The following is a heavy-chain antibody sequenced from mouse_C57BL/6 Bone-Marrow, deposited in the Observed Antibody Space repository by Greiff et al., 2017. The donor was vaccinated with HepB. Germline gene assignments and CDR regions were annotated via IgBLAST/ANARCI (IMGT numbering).Heavy chain of an antibody. J-gene: IGHJ2*01. V-gene: IGHV1-42*01. CDR3: ATIYGSSPFDY. Sequence: VQLQQSGPELVKPGASVKISCKASGYSFTGYYMNWVKQSPEKSLEWIGEINPSTGGTTYNQKFKAKATLTVDKSSSTAYMQLKSLTSEDSAVYYCATIYGSSPFDYWGQGTTLTVSS. D-gene: IGHD1-1*01. CDR1: GYSFTGYY. CDR2: INPSTGGT.